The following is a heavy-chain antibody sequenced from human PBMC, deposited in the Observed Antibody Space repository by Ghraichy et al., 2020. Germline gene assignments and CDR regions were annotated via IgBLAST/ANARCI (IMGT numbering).Heavy chain of an antibody. V-gene: IGHV4-34*01. CDR2: INHSGST. CDR1: GGSFSGYY. J-gene: IGHJ6*02. D-gene: IGHD1/OR15-1a*01. CDR3: ARGEHIYYYYYGMDV. Sequence: SQTLSLTCAVYGGSFSGYYWSWIRQPPGKGLEWIGEINHSGSTNYNPYLKSRVTISVDTSKNQFSLKLSSVTAADTAVYYCARGEHIYYYYYGMDVWGQGTTVTVSS.